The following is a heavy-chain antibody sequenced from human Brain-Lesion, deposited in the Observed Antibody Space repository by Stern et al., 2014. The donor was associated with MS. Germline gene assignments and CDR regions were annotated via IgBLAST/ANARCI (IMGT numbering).Heavy chain of an antibody. D-gene: IGHD1-26*01. CDR3: ASNRGSGSFFDS. Sequence: MQLVESGPGLVKPSGTLSLTCAVSGGSISSGNWRSWVRPSPGKRLEWIGEMYHSGITNYNPSLESRVSISIDKSKNQFSLKVYSLTAADTAVYYCASNRGSGSFFDSWGQGSLVTVSS. V-gene: IGHV4-4*02. J-gene: IGHJ4*02. CDR2: MYHSGIT. CDR1: GGSISSGNW.